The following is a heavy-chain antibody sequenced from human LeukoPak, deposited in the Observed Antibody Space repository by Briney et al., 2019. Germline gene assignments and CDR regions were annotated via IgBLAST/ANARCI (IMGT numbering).Heavy chain of an antibody. J-gene: IGHJ4*02. Sequence: QTLSLTCSVSGVSITSGSYYWGWIRQSAGKGLEWIGRVHSSGDIYHNVAFRSRAAVSGDASKNQFSLQLNSVTAADTAVYYCARGASPKDAVFFDYWGQGALITVSS. D-gene: IGHD3-16*01. CDR3: ARGASPKDAVFFDY. CDR1: GVSITSGSYY. V-gene: IGHV4-61*02. CDR2: VHSSGDI.